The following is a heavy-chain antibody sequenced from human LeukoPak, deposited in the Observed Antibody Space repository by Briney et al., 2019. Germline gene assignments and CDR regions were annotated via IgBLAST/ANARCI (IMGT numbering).Heavy chain of an antibody. CDR3: ARDLAYGDDGL. Sequence: GGSLRLSCAASGFTLSNNSMNWVRQAPGKGLEWVAFVSSSNSYIFYADSLKGRFTIYRDNAKNPLYLQMNSLRADDTAVYYCARDLAYGDDGLWGQGTLVTVSS. CDR1: GFTLSNNS. J-gene: IGHJ4*02. CDR2: VSSSNSYI. D-gene: IGHD4-17*01. V-gene: IGHV3-21*01.